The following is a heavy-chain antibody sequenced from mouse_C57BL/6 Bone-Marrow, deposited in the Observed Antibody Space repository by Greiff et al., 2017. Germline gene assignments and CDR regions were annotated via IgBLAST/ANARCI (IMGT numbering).Heavy chain of an antibody. CDR1: GFNIKNTY. V-gene: IGHV14-3*01. Sequence: VQLQHSVAELVRPGASVKLSCTASGFNIKNTYMHWVKQRPEQGLEWIGRIDPANGNTKYAPKFQGKATITADTSSNTAYRQLSSLTSEDTAIYYCSRTLVLRRRPIYYAMDYWGQGTSVTVSS. J-gene: IGHJ4*01. D-gene: IGHD1-1*01. CDR2: IDPANGNT. CDR3: SRTLVLRRRPIYYAMDY.